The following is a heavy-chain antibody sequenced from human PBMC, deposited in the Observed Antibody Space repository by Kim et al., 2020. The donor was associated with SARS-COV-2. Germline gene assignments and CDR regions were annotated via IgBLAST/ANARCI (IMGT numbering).Heavy chain of an antibody. V-gene: IGHV3-23*01. CDR1: GFTFSSNS. CDR2: IRDDGTT. J-gene: IGHJ5*02. CDR3: AGHGGSSS. D-gene: IGHD3-16*01. Sequence: GGSLRLSCAASGFTFSSNSLSWFRQGPGKELEWVSDIRDDGTTYYADSVKGRFTISRENSRNTAYLQMNSLRAEDTAVYYCAGHGGSSSWGLGTLVTVAS.